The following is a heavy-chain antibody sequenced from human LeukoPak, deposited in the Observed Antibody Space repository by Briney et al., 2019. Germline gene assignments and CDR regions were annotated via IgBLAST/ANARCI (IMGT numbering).Heavy chain of an antibody. Sequence: PSETLSLTCTVSGGSISSYYWGWIRQPPGKGLEWIGSIYYSGSTYYNPSLKSRVTISVDTSKNQFSLKLSSVTAADTAVYYCARGGVVVAATPYYYYGMDVWGQGTTVTVSS. V-gene: IGHV4-39*07. D-gene: IGHD2-15*01. CDR1: GGSISSYY. CDR3: ARGGVVVAATPYYYYGMDV. CDR2: IYYSGST. J-gene: IGHJ6*02.